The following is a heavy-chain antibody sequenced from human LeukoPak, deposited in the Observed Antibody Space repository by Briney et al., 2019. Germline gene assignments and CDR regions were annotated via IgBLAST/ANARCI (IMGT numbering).Heavy chain of an antibody. CDR2: INAASGNT. V-gene: IGHV1-3*01. Sequence: GASVTVSFKASGYAFTNYAMRWLRQAPGQRLEWVGWINAASGNTKYSQRLQGRITITRDTSANTVYMQLSSLRSEDSAVYYCARDRYYDDSSVFKLDFWGQGSLVTVSS. J-gene: IGHJ4*02. CDR1: GYAFTNYA. CDR3: ARDRYYDDSSVFKLDF. D-gene: IGHD3-22*01.